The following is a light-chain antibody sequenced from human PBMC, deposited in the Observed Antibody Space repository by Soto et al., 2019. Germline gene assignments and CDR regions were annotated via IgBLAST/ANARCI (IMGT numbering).Light chain of an antibody. J-gene: IGKJ4*01. V-gene: IGKV1-27*01. Sequence: DIQMTQSPSSLSASVGDRVTITCRASQSISSYLNWYQQKPGKAPKLLIYAASTLQSGVPSRFSGSGSGTDFTLTINSLRPEDVATYYCQKCKVAPFTFGGGTKVDIK. CDR1: QSISSY. CDR2: AAS. CDR3: QKCKVAPFT.